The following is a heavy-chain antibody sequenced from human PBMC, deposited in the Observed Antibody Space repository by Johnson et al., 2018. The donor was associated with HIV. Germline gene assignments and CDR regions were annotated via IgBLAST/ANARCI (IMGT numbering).Heavy chain of an antibody. CDR3: TTDWGLWFGNLLHDAFDI. CDR1: GFTVSTKY. Sequence: EVQLVESGGGLIQPGGSLRLSCAVSGFTVSTKYMTWVRQAPGKGLEWVSVIYSGGSTYYTDSVKGRFTISRDNSKNTLYLQMNSLKTEDTAVYYCTTDWGLWFGNLLHDAFDIWGQGTMVTVSS. CDR2: IYSGGST. J-gene: IGHJ3*02. D-gene: IGHD3-10*01. V-gene: IGHV3-53*01.